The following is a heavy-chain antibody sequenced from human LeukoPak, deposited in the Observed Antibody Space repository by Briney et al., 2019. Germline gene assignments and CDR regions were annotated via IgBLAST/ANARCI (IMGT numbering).Heavy chain of an antibody. J-gene: IGHJ4*02. V-gene: IGHV3-74*01. D-gene: IGHD5-18*01. CDR2: IKSDGSGT. CDR3: ARAGYSFDSPNYFDF. Sequence: GGSLRLSCAASGFTFSSYWMHWVRQAPGKGLVWVSRIKSDGSGTTYADSVKGRFTISRDNAKNSLYLQMNSLRAEDTAVYYCARAGYSFDSPNYFDFWGQGTLVTVSS. CDR1: GFTFSSYW.